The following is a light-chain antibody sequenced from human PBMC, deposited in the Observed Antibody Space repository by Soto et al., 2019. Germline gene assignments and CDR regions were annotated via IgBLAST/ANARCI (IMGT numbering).Light chain of an antibody. Sequence: VVMTQSPLSLPVTLGQPASISCSSTHILVYADGNTYLQWFQQRPGQSPRRLIYKVSNRDSGVPDRFSGSGSGTDFTLKISRVEAEDVGVYYCMQFTHWPWTFGQGTKVDIK. J-gene: IGKJ1*01. V-gene: IGKV2-30*01. CDR2: KVS. CDR3: MQFTHWPWT. CDR1: HILVYADGNTY.